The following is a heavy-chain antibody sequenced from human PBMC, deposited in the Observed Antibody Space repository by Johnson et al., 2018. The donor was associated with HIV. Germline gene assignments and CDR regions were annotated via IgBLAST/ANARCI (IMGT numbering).Heavy chain of an antibody. D-gene: IGHD1-26*01. V-gene: IGHV3-30*03. Sequence: QVQLVESGGGVVQPGRSLRLSCAASGFSFNYYGMHWVRQAPGKGLEWVAVISYDGSNKYYADSVKGRFTLSRDNSNNTMYLQMNSLRAEDTAVYYCARDLPLSGSDEGSDAFDIWGRGTMVTVSS. CDR2: ISYDGSNK. CDR3: ARDLPLSGSDEGSDAFDI. J-gene: IGHJ3*02. CDR1: GFSFNYYG.